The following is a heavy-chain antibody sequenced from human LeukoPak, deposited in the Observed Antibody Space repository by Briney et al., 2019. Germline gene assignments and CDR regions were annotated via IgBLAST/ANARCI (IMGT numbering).Heavy chain of an antibody. D-gene: IGHD2-15*01. J-gene: IGHJ4*02. CDR1: GFTFSSYS. V-gene: IGHV3-21*01. CDR2: ISSSSSYI. Sequence: GGSLRLSCAASGFTFSSYSMNWVRQAPGKGLEWVSSISSSSSYIYYADSVKGRFTISRDNAKNSLYLQMNSLRAEDTAVYYCARDSWCSGGSCYGASYFDYWGQGTLVTVSS. CDR3: ARDSWCSGGSCYGASYFDY.